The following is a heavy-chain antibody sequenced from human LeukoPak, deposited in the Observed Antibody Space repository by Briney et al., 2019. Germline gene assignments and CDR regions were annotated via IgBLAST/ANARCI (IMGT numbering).Heavy chain of an antibody. CDR3: ARGSDYYDSSGYYYFDY. CDR1: GYTFTGYY. Sequence: GASVKVSCKASGYTFTGYYMHWVRQAPGQGLEWMGWINPNSGGTNYAQKFQRRVTMTRDMSTSTVYMELSSLRSEDTAVYYCARGSDYYDSSGYYYFDYWGQGTLVTVSS. CDR2: INPNSGGT. J-gene: IGHJ4*02. D-gene: IGHD3-22*01. V-gene: IGHV1-2*02.